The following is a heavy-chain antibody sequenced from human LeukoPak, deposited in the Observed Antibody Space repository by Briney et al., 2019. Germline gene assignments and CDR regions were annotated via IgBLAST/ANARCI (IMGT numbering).Heavy chain of an antibody. V-gene: IGHV5-51*01. CDR2: IYPGDSDT. Sequence: GESLQISCKGSGYSFTSYWIGWVRRMPGKGLEWMGIIYPGDSDTRYSPSFQGQVTISADRSISTAYLQWSSLKASDTAMYYCARIHSSSWYHFDYWGQGTLVTVSS. D-gene: IGHD6-13*01. J-gene: IGHJ4*02. CDR3: ARIHSSSWYHFDY. CDR1: GYSFTSYW.